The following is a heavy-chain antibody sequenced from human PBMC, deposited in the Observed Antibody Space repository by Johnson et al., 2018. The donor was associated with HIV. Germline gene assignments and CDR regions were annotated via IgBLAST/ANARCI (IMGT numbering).Heavy chain of an antibody. J-gene: IGHJ3*02. Sequence: QVQLVESGGGVVQPGRSLRLSCAASGFTFSSYGMHWVRQAPGKGLEWVATIWYDGSNKYYADSVKGRFTISRDNSKNTLYLQMNSLRAEDTAVYYCAKGLKQQLTWHAFDIWGQGTMVTVSS. D-gene: IGHD6-13*01. CDR2: IWYDGSNK. CDR1: GFTFSSYG. V-gene: IGHV3-33*06. CDR3: AKGLKQQLTWHAFDI.